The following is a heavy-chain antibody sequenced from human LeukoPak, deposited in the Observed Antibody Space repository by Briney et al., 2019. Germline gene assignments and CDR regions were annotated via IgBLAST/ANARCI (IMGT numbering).Heavy chain of an antibody. Sequence: GGSLRLSCAASGFTVSSNHMSWVRQAPGKGLEWVSVIYSSGSTYYADSVKGRFTISRDNSKNTLYLQMNSLRAEDTAVYYCAWGVVWGVGFDYWGQGTLVTVSS. CDR2: IYSSGST. CDR1: GFTVSSNH. V-gene: IGHV3-53*01. J-gene: IGHJ4*02. D-gene: IGHD3-10*01. CDR3: AWGVVWGVGFDY.